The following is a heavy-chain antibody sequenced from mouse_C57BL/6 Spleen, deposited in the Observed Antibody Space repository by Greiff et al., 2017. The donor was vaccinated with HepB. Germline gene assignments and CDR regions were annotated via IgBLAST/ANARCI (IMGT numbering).Heavy chain of an antibody. D-gene: IGHD1-1*01. Sequence: QVQLQQPGAELVRPGSSVKLSCKASGYTFTSYWMDWVKQRPGQGLEWIGNIYPSDSETHYNQQFKDKATLTVDKSSSTAYMQLSSLTSEDSAVYYCAREITTVVATNFDYWGQGTTLTVSS. CDR1: GYTFTSYW. V-gene: IGHV1-61*01. CDR3: AREITTVVATNFDY. J-gene: IGHJ2*01. CDR2: IYPSDSET.